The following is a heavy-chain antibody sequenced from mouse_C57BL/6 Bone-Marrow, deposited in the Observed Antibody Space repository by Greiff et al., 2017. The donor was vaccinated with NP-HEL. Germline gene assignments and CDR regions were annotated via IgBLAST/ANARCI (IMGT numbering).Heavy chain of an antibody. D-gene: IGHD1-1*01. CDR1: GYAFTNYL. J-gene: IGHJ4*01. CDR3: ARKGIYYYGSSPLLPMDY. V-gene: IGHV1-54*01. Sequence: QVQLQQSGAELVRPGTSVKVSCKASGYAFTNYLIEWVKQRPGQGLEWIGVINPGSGGTNYNEKFKGKATLTADKSSSTAYMQLSSLTSEDSAVYFCARKGIYYYGSSPLLPMDYWGQGTSVTVSS. CDR2: INPGSGGT.